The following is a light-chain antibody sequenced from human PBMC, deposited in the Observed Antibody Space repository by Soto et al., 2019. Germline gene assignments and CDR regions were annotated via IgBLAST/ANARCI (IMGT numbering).Light chain of an antibody. V-gene: IGKV3-20*01. J-gene: IGKJ4*01. CDR2: GAS. CDR1: ESVSDNY. CDR3: QQYGSSPLT. Sequence: EIVLTQSPGTLSLSPWERATLSCRASESVSDNYLAWYQQRSGQAPRLVIYGASSRASAVPDRFSGSGSGADFTLTISRLEPEDFAVYYCQQYGSSPLTFGEGTKVDIK.